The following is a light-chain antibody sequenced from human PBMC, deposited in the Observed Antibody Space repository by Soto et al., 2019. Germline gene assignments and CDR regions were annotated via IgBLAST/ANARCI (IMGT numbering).Light chain of an antibody. Sequence: DIQMTQSPSSLSAYVGDRVTITCRASQSIGSFLNWYQQKPGKAPKVLISAASRLQSGVPSRFTGSGSGAEFTLTISSLQLEDFATYYCQQSYSTLRWTFGQGTKVEIK. CDR1: QSIGSF. V-gene: IGKV1-39*01. J-gene: IGKJ1*01. CDR3: QQSYSTLRWT. CDR2: AAS.